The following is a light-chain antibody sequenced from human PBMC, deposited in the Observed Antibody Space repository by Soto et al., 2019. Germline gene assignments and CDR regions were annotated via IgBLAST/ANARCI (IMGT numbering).Light chain of an antibody. Sequence: DIQMTQSPSTLSASVGDRVTITCRASQSISSWLAWYQQKPGKAPKLLIYDASSLESGVPSRFSGSGSGTDFTLTISSLQPDDFATDYCQQYNSYSGTFGQGTKVDNK. CDR2: DAS. J-gene: IGKJ1*01. V-gene: IGKV1-5*01. CDR1: QSISSW. CDR3: QQYNSYSGT.